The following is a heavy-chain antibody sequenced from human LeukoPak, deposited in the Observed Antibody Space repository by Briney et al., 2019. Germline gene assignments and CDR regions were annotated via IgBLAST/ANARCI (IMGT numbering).Heavy chain of an antibody. CDR1: GYTFTSYY. D-gene: IGHD2-2*01. CDR3: AREILGYCSSTSCYRQGMDV. V-gene: IGHV1-46*01. Sequence: ASVKVSCKASGYTFTSYYMHWVRQAPGQGLEWMGIINPSGGSTSYAQKFQGRVTMTRDTSTSTVYMELSSLRSEDTAVYYCAREILGYCSSTSCYRQGMDVWGQGTTVTVSS. CDR2: INPSGGST. J-gene: IGHJ6*02.